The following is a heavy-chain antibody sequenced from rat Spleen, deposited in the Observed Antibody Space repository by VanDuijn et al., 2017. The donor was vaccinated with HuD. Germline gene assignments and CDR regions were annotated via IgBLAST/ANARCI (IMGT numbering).Heavy chain of an antibody. J-gene: IGHJ3*01. CDR1: GYSITSSYR. CDR3: ARSPYNNFWFTY. Sequence: EVQLQESGPGLVKPSQSLSLTCSVTGYSITSSYRWNWIRKFPGNKLEWMGYLNSAGSTYYNPSLRRRISLTRDTSKNQFFLQVNSVTTEDTATYYCARSPYNNFWFTYWGQGTLVTVSS. CDR2: LNSAGST. V-gene: IGHV3-3*01. D-gene: IGHD1-10*01.